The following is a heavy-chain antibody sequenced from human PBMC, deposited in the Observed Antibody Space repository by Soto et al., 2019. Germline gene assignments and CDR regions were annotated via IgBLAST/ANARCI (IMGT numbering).Heavy chain of an antibody. CDR1: GYSFTSYW. J-gene: IGHJ6*02. V-gene: IGHV5-10-1*01. CDR2: IDPSDSYT. D-gene: IGHD5-12*01. Sequence: GESLKISCKGSGYSFTSYWISWVRQMPGKGLEWMGRIDPSDSYTNYSPSFQGHVTISADKSISTAYLQWSSLKASDTAMYYCARPLYSGYDWYYYGMDVWGQGTTVTVSS. CDR3: ARPLYSGYDWYYYGMDV.